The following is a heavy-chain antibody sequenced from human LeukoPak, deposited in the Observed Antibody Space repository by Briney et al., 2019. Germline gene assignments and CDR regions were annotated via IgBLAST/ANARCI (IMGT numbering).Heavy chain of an antibody. CDR3: AREGHMTTVTPHFDY. Sequence: SETLSLTCTVSGGSISSGSYYWSWIRQPAGKGLEWIGRIYASGSTNYNPSLKSRVTISVDTSKNQFSLKLSSVTAADTAVYYCAREGHMTTVTPHFDYWGQGTLVTVST. J-gene: IGHJ4*02. V-gene: IGHV4-61*02. D-gene: IGHD4-11*01. CDR1: GGSISSGSYY. CDR2: IYASGST.